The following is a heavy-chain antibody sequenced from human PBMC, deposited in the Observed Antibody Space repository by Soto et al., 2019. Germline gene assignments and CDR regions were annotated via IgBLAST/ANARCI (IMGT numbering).Heavy chain of an antibody. Sequence: GESLKISCKGSGYSFTNYWLAWVRQMPGKGLEWMGIIYPSDSHTRYSPSFQGQVTISADKSTSTAYLQWSSLTASDTAMYYCARQHDYGANDAFDIWGQGTMVTVSS. CDR1: GYSFTNYW. CDR2: IYPSDSHT. J-gene: IGHJ3*02. V-gene: IGHV5-51*01. D-gene: IGHD4-17*01. CDR3: ARQHDYGANDAFDI.